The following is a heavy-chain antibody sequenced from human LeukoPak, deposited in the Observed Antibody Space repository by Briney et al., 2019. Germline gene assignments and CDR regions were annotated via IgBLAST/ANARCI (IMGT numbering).Heavy chain of an antibody. Sequence: GGSLTPSRAASVYTLRRYWMHWVPQAPGKGLEWVGRIKSKTECETTDYAAPVKGRFAISRDDSNSTLYLQMNRLKTEDTAVYYCTTANAVGLSDYWGQGTLVIVSS. CDR1: VYTLRRYW. D-gene: IGHD6-19*01. CDR3: TTANAVGLSDY. V-gene: IGHV3-15*01. J-gene: IGHJ4*02. CDR2: IKSKTECETT.